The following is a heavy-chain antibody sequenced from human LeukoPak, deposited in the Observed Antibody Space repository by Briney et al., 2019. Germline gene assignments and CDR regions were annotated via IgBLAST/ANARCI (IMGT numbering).Heavy chain of an antibody. J-gene: IGHJ6*03. V-gene: IGHV3-48*03. CDR1: GFTFSSYE. CDR3: ARDLRDIVVVPAAISYYYYYMDD. Sequence: GGSLRLSCAASGFTFSSYEMNWVRQAPGKGLEWVSYISSSGSTIYYADSVKGRFTISRDNAKNSLYLQMNSLRAEDTAVYYCARDLRDIVVVPAAISYYYYYMDDWGKGTTVTVSS. D-gene: IGHD2-2*01. CDR2: ISSSGSTI.